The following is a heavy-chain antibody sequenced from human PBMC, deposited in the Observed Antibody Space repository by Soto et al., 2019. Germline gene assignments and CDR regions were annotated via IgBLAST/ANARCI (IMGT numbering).Heavy chain of an antibody. CDR3: ARHDTITFGGVIAPFDY. CDR2: IYYSGST. J-gene: IGHJ4*02. D-gene: IGHD3-16*02. Sequence: PSETLSLTCTVSGGSISSSSYYWGWIRQPPGKGLEWIGSIYYSGSTYYNPSLKSRVTISVDTSKNQFSLKLSSVTAADTAVYYCARHDTITFGGVIAPFDYWGQGTLVTVSS. CDR1: GGSISSSSYY. V-gene: IGHV4-39*01.